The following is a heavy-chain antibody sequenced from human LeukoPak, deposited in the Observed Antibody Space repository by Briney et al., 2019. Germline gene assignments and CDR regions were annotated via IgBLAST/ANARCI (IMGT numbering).Heavy chain of an antibody. J-gene: IGHJ6*02. V-gene: IGHV3-23*01. Sequence: PGGCLRLSCAASGFTFSSDAMTWVRQAPGKGLEWDSAISVSGVSTYYEASVKGRLTISRDNSNNTLYLQMNSLRAEDTALYYCAKRNLGATTRSSYYYGMDVWGQGTTVTVSS. CDR1: GFTFSSDA. D-gene: IGHD1-26*01. CDR2: ISVSGVST. CDR3: AKRNLGATTRSSYYYGMDV.